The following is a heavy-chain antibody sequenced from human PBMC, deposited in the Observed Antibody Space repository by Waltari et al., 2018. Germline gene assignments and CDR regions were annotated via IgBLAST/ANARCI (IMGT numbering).Heavy chain of an antibody. Sequence: QVQLVESGGDFVKPGGSLSLPCTGLAFILCDCYMSWIRHAPGRGLGWVSCISIGGMTGYYADSVRGRFTITRDNAKNSLYLEMKSLRAEDTAVYFCARDGQGGDLNYGLDVWGQGTTVNVSS. D-gene: IGHD1-26*01. J-gene: IGHJ6*02. CDR2: ISIGGMTG. CDR3: ARDGQGGDLNYGLDV. CDR1: AFILCDCY. V-gene: IGHV3-11*01.